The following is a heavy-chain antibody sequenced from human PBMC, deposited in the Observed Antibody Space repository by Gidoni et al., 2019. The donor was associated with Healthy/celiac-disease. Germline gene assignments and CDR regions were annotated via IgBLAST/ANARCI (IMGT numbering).Heavy chain of an antibody. J-gene: IGHJ4*02. CDR2: ISYDGSNK. Sequence: QVQLVESGGGVVQPGRSLRLSCAASGFTFSSYAMHWVRQAPGKGLEWVAVISYDGSNKSYADSVKGRFTISRDNSKNTLYLQMNSLRAEDTAVYYCASGIRGSYASWGQGTLVTVSS. CDR3: ASGIRGSYAS. CDR1: GFTFSSYA. D-gene: IGHD1-26*01. V-gene: IGHV3-30-3*01.